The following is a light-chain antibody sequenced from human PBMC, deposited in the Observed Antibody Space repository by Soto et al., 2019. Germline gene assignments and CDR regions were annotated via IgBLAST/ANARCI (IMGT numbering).Light chain of an antibody. Sequence: VLTHSQATLSLSPCERATLSFKTSQSRGSNFLAWYQHKPGQAPRLLIYASSNRATGIPDRFSGSASGTDFTLTINRLEPEDFAVYYCQLYGISPHFGQGTRLEI. J-gene: IGKJ5*01. V-gene: IGKV3-20*01. CDR2: ASS. CDR1: QSRGSNF. CDR3: QLYGISPH.